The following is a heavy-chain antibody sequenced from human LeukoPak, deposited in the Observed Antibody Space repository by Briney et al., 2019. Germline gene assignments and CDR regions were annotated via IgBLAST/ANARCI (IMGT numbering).Heavy chain of an antibody. CDR2: ISGSGGST. CDR1: GFTFSSYA. D-gene: IGHD2-15*01. CDR3: AKSRIVVVVAATWFDP. Sequence: GGSLRLSCAASGFTFSSYAMSWVRQAPGKGLEWVSAISGSGGSTYYADSVKGRFTISRDNSKNTLYLQMNSLRAEDTAVYYCAKSRIVVVVAATWFDPWGQGTLVTVSS. J-gene: IGHJ5*02. V-gene: IGHV3-23*01.